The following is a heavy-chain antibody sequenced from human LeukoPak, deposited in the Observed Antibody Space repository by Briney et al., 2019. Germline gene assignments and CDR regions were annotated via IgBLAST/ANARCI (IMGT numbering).Heavy chain of an antibody. J-gene: IGHJ4*02. V-gene: IGHV4-38-2*01. Sequence: SETLSLTCAVSGYSISSGCYWGWIRQPPGKGLEWIGSIYHSGSTYYNPSLKSRVTISVDTSKNQFSLKLSSVTAADTAVYYCAGQREAADYWGQGTLVTVSS. CDR3: AGQREAADY. CDR1: GYSISSGCY. CDR2: IYHSGST. D-gene: IGHD6-25*01.